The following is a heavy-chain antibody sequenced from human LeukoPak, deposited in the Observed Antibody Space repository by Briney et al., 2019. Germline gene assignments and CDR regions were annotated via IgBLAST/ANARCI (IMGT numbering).Heavy chain of an antibody. CDR1: GYSFTSYW. D-gene: IGHD1-26*01. Sequence: GESLKISCKGSGYSFTSYWIGWVRQMPGKGLEWMGIIYPGDSDTRYSLSFQGQVTISADKSISTAYLQWSSLKASDTAMYYCASLGVGATTGGWFDPWGQGTLVTVSS. V-gene: IGHV5-51*01. CDR3: ASLGVGATTGGWFDP. J-gene: IGHJ5*02. CDR2: IYPGDSDT.